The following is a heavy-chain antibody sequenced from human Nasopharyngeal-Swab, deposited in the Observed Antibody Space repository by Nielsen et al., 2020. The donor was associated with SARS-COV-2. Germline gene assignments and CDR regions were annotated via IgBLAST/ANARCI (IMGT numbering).Heavy chain of an antibody. CDR1: GFTFSSYG. CDR3: AEDGVPGDDILTGYPAY. Sequence: GGSLRLSCAASGFTFSSYGMHWVRQAPGKGLEWVAVISYDGSNKYYADSVKGRFTISRDNSKNTLYLQMNSLRAEDTAVYYCAEDGVPGDDILTGYPAYWGQGTLVTVSS. CDR2: ISYDGSNK. V-gene: IGHV3-30*18. J-gene: IGHJ4*02. D-gene: IGHD3-9*01.